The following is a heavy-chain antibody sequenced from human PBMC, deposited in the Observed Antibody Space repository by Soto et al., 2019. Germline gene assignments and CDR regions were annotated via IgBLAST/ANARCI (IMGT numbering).Heavy chain of an antibody. CDR3: AHRQDLGAFDI. Sequence: ESGPTLGNPTQTLTLTCTFSGFSLSTRAVGVGWIRQPPGKALEWLALIYWNDDQRYSPSLKNRLTITKDTSKNHVVLTMTNMDPADTATYYCAHRQDLGAFDIWGQGTMVTVS. D-gene: IGHD7-27*01. J-gene: IGHJ3*02. CDR2: IYWNDDQ. CDR1: GFSLSTRAVG. V-gene: IGHV2-5*01.